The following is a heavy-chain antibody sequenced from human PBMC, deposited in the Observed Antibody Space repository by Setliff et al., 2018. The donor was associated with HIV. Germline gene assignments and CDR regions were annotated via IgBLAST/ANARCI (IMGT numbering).Heavy chain of an antibody. CDR2: IFSSGST. CDR3: ARAYFGSGIYY. J-gene: IGHJ4*02. D-gene: IGHD3-10*01. Sequence: SETLSLTCTVSGGSISSYCWNWIRQSPGRGLEWIGFIFSSGSTKYNPSLQSRVTISVDTSKNQFSLKLYSVTAVDTAVYYCARAYFGSGIYYWGQGTLVTVSS. CDR1: GGSISSYC. V-gene: IGHV4-4*09.